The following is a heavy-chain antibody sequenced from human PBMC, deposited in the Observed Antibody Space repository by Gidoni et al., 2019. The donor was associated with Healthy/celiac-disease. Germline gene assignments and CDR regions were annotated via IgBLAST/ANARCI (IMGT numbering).Heavy chain of an antibody. J-gene: IGHJ5*02. V-gene: IGHV3-48*03. Sequence: EVQLVESGGGLVQPGGSLRLSCAASGFTFSSYEMNWVRQAPGKGLEWVSYISSSGSTIYYADTVKGRFTISRDNAKNSLYLQMNSLRAEDTAVYYCARDLIAAAGGWFDPWGQGTLVTVSS. CDR3: ARDLIAAAGGWFDP. CDR1: GFTFSSYE. D-gene: IGHD6-13*01. CDR2: ISSSGSTI.